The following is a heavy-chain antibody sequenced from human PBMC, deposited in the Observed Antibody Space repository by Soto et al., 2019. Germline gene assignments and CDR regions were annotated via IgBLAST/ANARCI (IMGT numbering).Heavy chain of an antibody. CDR2: IYYSGTT. D-gene: IGHD4-17*01. CDR3: ARRDFYGGNFDL. J-gene: IGHJ2*01. Sequence: QLQLQESGPGLVKPSETLSLTCTVSSGSISSSNHYWGWIRQPPGKGLEWIGSIYYSGTTYYKPSLKSRLTISVDTSKNQFSLRLSSVIAADTAVYYCARRDFYGGNFDLWGRGTLVTVSS. CDR1: SGSISSSNHY. V-gene: IGHV4-39*01.